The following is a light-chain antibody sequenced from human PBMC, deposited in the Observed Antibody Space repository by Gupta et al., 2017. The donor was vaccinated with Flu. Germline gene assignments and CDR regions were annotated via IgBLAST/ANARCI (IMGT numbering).Light chain of an antibody. V-gene: IGKV3-11*01. CDR3: QQRSNWTRLYT. Sequence: IVLTQSPATLSLSPGERATLSCRASQSVSSYLAWYQQKPGQAPRLLIYDASNRATGIPARVSGSGSGTDFTLTISSREPEEFAVYYCQQRSNWTRLYTFGHGTKLEIK. CDR2: DAS. J-gene: IGKJ2*01. CDR1: QSVSSY.